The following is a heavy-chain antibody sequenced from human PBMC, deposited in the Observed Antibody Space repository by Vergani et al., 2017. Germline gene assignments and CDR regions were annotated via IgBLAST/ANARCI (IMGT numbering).Heavy chain of an antibody. CDR1: GGTFSSYA. CDR2: IIPIFGTA. J-gene: IGHJ6*02. Sequence: QVQLVQSGAEVKKPGSSVKVSCKASGGTFSSYAISWVRQAPGQGLEWMGGIIPIFGTANYAQKFQGRVTITADESTSTAYMELSSLRSEDTAVYYCASPWTYSSGWFVYYYYGMDVWGQGTTVTVSS. CDR3: ASPWTYSSGWFVYYYYGMDV. D-gene: IGHD6-19*01. V-gene: IGHV1-69*01.